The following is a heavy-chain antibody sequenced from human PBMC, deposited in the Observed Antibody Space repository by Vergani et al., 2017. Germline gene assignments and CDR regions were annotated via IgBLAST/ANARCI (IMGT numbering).Heavy chain of an antibody. CDR2: IYYSGST. D-gene: IGHD2-15*01. V-gene: IGHV4-39*01. CDR1: GGSISSSSYY. Sequence: QLQLQESGPGLVKPSETLSLTCTVSGGSISSSSYYWGWIRQPPGKGLEWIGSIYYSGSTYYNPSLKSRVTISVDTSKNQFSLKLSSVTAADTAVYYCAMLYCSGGSCSQHYYYYGMDVWGQGTTVTVSS. J-gene: IGHJ6*02. CDR3: AMLYCSGGSCSQHYYYYGMDV.